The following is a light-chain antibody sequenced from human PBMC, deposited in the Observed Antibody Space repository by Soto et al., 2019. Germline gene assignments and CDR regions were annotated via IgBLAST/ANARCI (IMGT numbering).Light chain of an antibody. V-gene: IGKV3-20*01. CDR3: QQYGSSLFT. CDR2: GAS. CDR1: QSVSSSY. Sequence: EIVLTQSPGTLSLSPGERATLSCRASQSVSSSYLAWYQQKPGQAPRLLIYGASIRATGIPARFSGSGSGTEFTLTISRLEPEDIAVYYCQQYGSSLFTFGHGTKVDIK. J-gene: IGKJ3*01.